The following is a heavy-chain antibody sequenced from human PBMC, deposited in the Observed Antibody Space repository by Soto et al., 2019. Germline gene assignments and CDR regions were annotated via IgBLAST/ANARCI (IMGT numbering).Heavy chain of an antibody. CDR3: ARDQPGYSYGYGLGY. CDR1: GFTFSSYT. V-gene: IGHV3-21*01. J-gene: IGHJ4*02. Sequence: EVQLVESGGGLVKPGGSLRLSCAASGFTFSSYTMNWVRQAPGKGLEWVSPISSSSSYIYYADSVKGRFTISRDNAKNTRYLQLNSLRAEDTAVYYCARDQPGYSYGYGLGYWGQGTLVTVSS. D-gene: IGHD5-18*01. CDR2: ISSSSSYI.